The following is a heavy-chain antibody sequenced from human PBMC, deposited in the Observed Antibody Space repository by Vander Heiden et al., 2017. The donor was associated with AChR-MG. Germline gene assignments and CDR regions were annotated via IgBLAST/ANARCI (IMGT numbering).Heavy chain of an antibody. CDR1: GCTFSGYA. Sequence: EVQLLESGGGLVQPGGSLRLSCAASGCTFSGYAMSWVRQAPGKGLEWVSAISGSGGSTYYADSVKGRFTISRDNSKNTLYLQMNSLRAEDTAVYYCAKGPYDYVWGSYIDYWGQGTLVTVSS. V-gene: IGHV3-23*01. J-gene: IGHJ4*02. CDR3: AKGPYDYVWGSYIDY. CDR2: ISGSGGST. D-gene: IGHD3-16*01.